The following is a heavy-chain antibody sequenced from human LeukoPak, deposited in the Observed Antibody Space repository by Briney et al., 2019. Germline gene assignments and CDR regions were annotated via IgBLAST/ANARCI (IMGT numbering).Heavy chain of an antibody. CDR2: IYNGVST. V-gene: IGHV4-61*01. CDR3: ARSRAFNSGAFDP. Sequence: SETLSLTCTVSGASVSSASYWSWIRQPPGKGVEWIAHIYNGVSTNYNPSLKSRVTISVDTSKNQFSLRLNSVTAADTAVYYCARSRAFNSGAFDPWGQGSLVTVSS. D-gene: IGHD1-26*01. CDR1: GASVSSASY. J-gene: IGHJ5*02.